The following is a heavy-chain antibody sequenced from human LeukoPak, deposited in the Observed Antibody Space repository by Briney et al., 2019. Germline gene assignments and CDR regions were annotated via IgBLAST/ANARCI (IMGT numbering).Heavy chain of an antibody. Sequence: ASVTVSCKASVYTFTINGISWVRQAPGEGLEWMGWISANSGNTKYAQKFQGRVTMTTETSSSTAYMELRSLRSDDTAVYYCARDKNYRFDYWGQGTLVTVPS. CDR2: ISANSGNT. CDR3: ARDKNYRFDY. CDR1: VYTFTING. V-gene: IGHV1-18*01. J-gene: IGHJ4*02. D-gene: IGHD5-24*01.